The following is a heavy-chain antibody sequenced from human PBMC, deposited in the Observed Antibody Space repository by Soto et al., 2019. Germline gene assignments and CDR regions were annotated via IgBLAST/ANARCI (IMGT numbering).Heavy chain of an antibody. J-gene: IGHJ4*02. V-gene: IGHV3-21*01. D-gene: IGHD4-17*01. CDR2: ISSSSSYI. CDR3: ARELDYGDYYTVGY. CDR1: GFTFSSYS. Sequence: EVQLVESGGGLVKPGGSLRLSCAASGFTFSSYSMNWVRQAPGKGLEWVSSISSSSSYIYYADSVKGRFTISRDNAKNSLYLQMNSLRAEDTAVYYCARELDYGDYYTVGYWGQGTLVTVSS.